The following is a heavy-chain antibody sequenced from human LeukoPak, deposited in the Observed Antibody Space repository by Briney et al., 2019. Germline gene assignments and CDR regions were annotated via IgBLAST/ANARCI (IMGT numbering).Heavy chain of an antibody. CDR3: AKGAAAANYFDY. CDR2: IWYDGSNK. D-gene: IGHD6-13*01. V-gene: IGHV3-33*08. Sequence: GGSLRLSCAASGFTFSSYWMTWVRQAPGKGLEWVAVIWYDGSNKYYADSVKGRFTISRDNSKNTLYLQMNSLRAEDTAVYYCAKGAAAANYFDYWGQGTLVTVSS. J-gene: IGHJ4*02. CDR1: GFTFSSYW.